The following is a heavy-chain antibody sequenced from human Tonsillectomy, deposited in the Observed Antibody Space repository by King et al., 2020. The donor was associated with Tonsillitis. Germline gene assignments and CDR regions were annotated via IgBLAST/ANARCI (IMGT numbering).Heavy chain of an antibody. CDR1: GYTFTSYA. D-gene: IGHD3-9*01. CDR3: ARDLMYYDVLTLPEHFDY. V-gene: IGHV1-18*01. Sequence: QLVQSGAEVKKPGASVKVSCKASGYTFTSYAITWVRQAPGQGLEWMGWISGYNGNTKYAQKYEGRVTMTRDASTSTAYMELTSLRSDDTAIFYCARDLMYYDVLTLPEHFDYWGQGSLVTVSS. J-gene: IGHJ4*02. CDR2: ISGYNGNT.